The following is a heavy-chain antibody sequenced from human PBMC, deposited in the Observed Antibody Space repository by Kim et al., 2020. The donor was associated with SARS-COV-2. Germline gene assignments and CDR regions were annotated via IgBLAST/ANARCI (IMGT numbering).Heavy chain of an antibody. CDR3: ASSQDRPHFPDY. Sequence: SETLSLTCTVSGGSISSGGYYWSWIRQHPGKGLEWIGYIYYSGSTYYNPSLKSRVTISVDTSKNQFSLKLSSVTAADTAVYYCASSQDRPHFPDYWGQGTLVTVSS. J-gene: IGHJ4*02. CDR2: IYYSGST. V-gene: IGHV4-31*03. D-gene: IGHD3-3*02. CDR1: GGSISSGGYY.